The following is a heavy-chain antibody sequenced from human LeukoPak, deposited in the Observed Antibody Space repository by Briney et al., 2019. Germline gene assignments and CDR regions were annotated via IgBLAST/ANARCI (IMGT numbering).Heavy chain of an antibody. D-gene: IGHD3-10*01. V-gene: IGHV3-74*03. CDR2: ISSDGSIT. J-gene: IGHJ4*02. Sequence: GGSLRLSCVASGFTLSGHWMHWVRRVPGKGLMGVSRISSDGSITTYADSVKGRFTISRDIARNTLYLQMNSLTADDTALYYCARSGYYNGYDYWGQGTLVTVSS. CDR3: ARSGYYNGYDY. CDR1: GFTLSGHW.